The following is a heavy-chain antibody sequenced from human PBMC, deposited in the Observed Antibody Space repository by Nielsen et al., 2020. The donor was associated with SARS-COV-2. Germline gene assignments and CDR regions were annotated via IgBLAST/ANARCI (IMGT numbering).Heavy chain of an antibody. V-gene: IGHV3-9*01. CDR1: GFTVDDYV. J-gene: IGHJ5*02. CDR2: ISWNSGSI. D-gene: IGHD6-13*01. CDR3: ARGRIAAAGTWSNWFDP. Sequence: GGSLRLSCAASGFTVDDYVMHWVRQAPGKGLEWVSGISWNSGSIGYADSVKGRFTISRDNAKNSLYLQMNSLRAEDTAVYYCARGRIAAAGTWSNWFDPWGQGTLVTVSS.